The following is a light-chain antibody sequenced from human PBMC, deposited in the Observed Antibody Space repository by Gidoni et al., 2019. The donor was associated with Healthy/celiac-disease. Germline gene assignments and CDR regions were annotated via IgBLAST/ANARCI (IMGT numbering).Light chain of an antibody. V-gene: IGKV1-39*01. CDR2: AAS. CDR1: QSISSY. J-gene: IGKJ1*01. CDR3: QQSYSTPRT. Sequence: DIQMTQSPSSLSASVGARVTITCRARQSISSYLNWYQQKPGKAPKLLIYAASRWQSGVPSRFSGSGSGTDFTLTISSLQPEDFATYYYQQSYSTPRTFGQGTKVEIK.